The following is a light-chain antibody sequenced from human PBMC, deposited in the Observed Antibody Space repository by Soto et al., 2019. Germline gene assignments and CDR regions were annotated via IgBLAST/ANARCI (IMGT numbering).Light chain of an antibody. CDR1: QSVNNF. CDR2: DAS. J-gene: IGKJ1*01. V-gene: IGKV3-11*01. Sequence: ETLLTQSPATLSLSPGERATLSCRASQSVNNFLAWYQQKPGQAPRLLIFDASYRATGVPSRFSGSGSGTDFNLTVNRLAPEDFAVYYCHQYATSPRTFGQGTKVEIK. CDR3: HQYATSPRT.